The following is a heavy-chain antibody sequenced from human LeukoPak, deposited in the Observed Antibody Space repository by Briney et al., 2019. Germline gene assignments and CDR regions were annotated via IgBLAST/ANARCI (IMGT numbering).Heavy chain of an antibody. CDR1: GFTFSSYA. J-gene: IGHJ6*02. Sequence: GGSLRLSCAASGFTFSSYAMHWVRQAPGKGLEWVAVISYDGSNKYYADSVKGRFTISRDNSKNTLYLQMNSLRAEDTAVYYCARDPGGSSPGYYYGMDVWGQGTTVTVSS. D-gene: IGHD3-16*01. CDR2: ISYDGSNK. V-gene: IGHV3-30-3*01. CDR3: ARDPGGSSPGYYYGMDV.